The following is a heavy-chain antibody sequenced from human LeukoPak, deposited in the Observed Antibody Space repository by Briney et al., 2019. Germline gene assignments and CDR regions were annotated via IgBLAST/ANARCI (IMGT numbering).Heavy chain of an antibody. D-gene: IGHD3-22*01. CDR2: ISWNSGSI. Sequence: PGGSLRLSCAASGFTFDDYAMHWVRQAPGKGLEWVSGISWNSGSIGYADSVKGRFTISRDNAKNSLYLQMNSLRAEDTALYYCAKLSPTDPITMIGHFDYWGQGTLVTVSS. CDR1: GFTFDDYA. CDR3: AKLSPTDPITMIGHFDY. V-gene: IGHV3-9*01. J-gene: IGHJ4*02.